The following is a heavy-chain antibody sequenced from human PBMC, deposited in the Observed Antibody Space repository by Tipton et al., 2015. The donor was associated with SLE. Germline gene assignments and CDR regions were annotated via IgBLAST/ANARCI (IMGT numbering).Heavy chain of an antibody. D-gene: IGHD2-15*01. CDR3: AKDRYCSGGTCFASYFDH. V-gene: IGHV3-23*01. Sequence: GSLRLSCAASGFTFSSYAMSWVRQAPGKGLEWVSAISGSGGGTYYADSVKGRFTISRDNSKNTLYLQMNSLRAEDTAVYYCAKDRYCSGGTCFASYFDHWGQGNLVTVSS. CDR1: GFTFSSYA. CDR2: ISGSGGGT. J-gene: IGHJ4*02.